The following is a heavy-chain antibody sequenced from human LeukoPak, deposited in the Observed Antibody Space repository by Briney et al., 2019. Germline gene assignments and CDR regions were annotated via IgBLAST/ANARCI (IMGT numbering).Heavy chain of an antibody. V-gene: IGHV1-8*01. CDR1: GYTFTSYD. CDR2: MNPNSGNT. D-gene: IGHD2-21*02. J-gene: IGHJ5*02. Sequence: GASVKVSCKASGYTFTSYDISWVRQATGQGLEWMGWMNPNSGNTGYAQKFQGRVTMTRNTSISTAYMELSSLRSEDTAVYYCARSIGDSVPGGFDPWGQGTLVTVSS. CDR3: ARSIGDSVPGGFDP.